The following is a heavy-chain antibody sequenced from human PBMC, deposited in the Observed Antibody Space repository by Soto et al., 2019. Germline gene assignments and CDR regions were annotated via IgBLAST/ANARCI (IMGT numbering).Heavy chain of an antibody. CDR3: ARVGSSGYDQAAAGTNYYYGMDV. J-gene: IGHJ6*02. V-gene: IGHV4-31*03. CDR1: GGSISSGGYY. Sequence: TLSLTCTVSGGSISSGGYYWSGIRQHPGKGLEWIGYIYYSGSTYYNPSLKSRVTISVDTSKNQFSLKLSSVTAADTAVYYCARVGSSGYDQAAAGTNYYYGMDVWGQGTTVTVSS. CDR2: IYYSGST. D-gene: IGHD6-13*01.